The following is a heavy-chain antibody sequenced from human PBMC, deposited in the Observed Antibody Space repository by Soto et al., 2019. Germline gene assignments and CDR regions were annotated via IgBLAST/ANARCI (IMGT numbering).Heavy chain of an antibody. Sequence: QLHLHESGPGLVKPSETLSLTCTVSGGSISTSTYFWDWIRQPPGKGLEWIGSIYYIGNTYYNPSLKRRVTISIDTSENQSSLRLNSVTAADTAVYFCARRGSAVSVATGFDPWGQGTPVTVSS. V-gene: IGHV4-39*01. D-gene: IGHD1-1*01. CDR3: ARRGSAVSVATGFDP. CDR1: GGSISTSTYF. CDR2: IYYIGNT. J-gene: IGHJ5*02.